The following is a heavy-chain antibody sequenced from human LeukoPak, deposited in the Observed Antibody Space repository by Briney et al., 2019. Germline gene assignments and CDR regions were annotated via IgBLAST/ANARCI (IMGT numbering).Heavy chain of an antibody. CDR1: GYTFGSYA. D-gene: IGHD3-10*01. V-gene: IGHV3-23*01. CDR2: ISGSGGST. CDR3: AKGGVRGVTITGFDY. J-gene: IGHJ4*02. Sequence: LGGSLRLSCAASGYTFGSYAMSWVRQAPGKGLEWVSAISGSGGSTYYADSVKGRFTISRDNSKNTLYLQMNGLRADDTALYYCAKGGVRGVTITGFDYWGQGTLVTVSS.